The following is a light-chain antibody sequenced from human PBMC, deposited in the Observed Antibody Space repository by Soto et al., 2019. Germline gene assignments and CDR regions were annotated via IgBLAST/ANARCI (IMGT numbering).Light chain of an antibody. CDR3: QQRDSWPLT. Sequence: EVVLTQSPVTLSLSPGERATLSCRASHSASNFLAWYQHKPGQAPRLLIYDVSNRATGIPARFTGSGSGTDFTLTISSLEPEDFAVYYCQQRDSWPLTFGGGTKVEIK. CDR1: HSASNF. CDR2: DVS. J-gene: IGKJ4*01. V-gene: IGKV3-11*01.